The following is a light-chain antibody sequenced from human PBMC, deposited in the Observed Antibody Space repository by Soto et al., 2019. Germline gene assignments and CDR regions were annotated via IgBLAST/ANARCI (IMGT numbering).Light chain of an antibody. V-gene: IGLV2-14*01. Sequence: QSALTQPASVSGSPGQSITISCTGASSDIGDYNYVSWYQQHPGEVPKLMIYEVTNRPSGVSNRLSGFKSGNTASLTISGLQAEDEADSYCNSYTRSNTSWVFGGGTKLTVL. CDR2: EVT. CDR3: NSYTRSNTSWV. CDR1: SSDIGDYNY. J-gene: IGLJ3*02.